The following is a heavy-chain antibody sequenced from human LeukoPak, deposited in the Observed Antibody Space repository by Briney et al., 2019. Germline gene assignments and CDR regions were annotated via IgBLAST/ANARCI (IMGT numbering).Heavy chain of an antibody. CDR3: ARGPLAQERGMVPTDRLHYY. J-gene: IGHJ4*02. Sequence: AAVKVSCKASGYTFTGYFMHWVRQPPAQVLEWMGWINPNSGDRNNAQKFQGRVTMTRDTAISTAYMELSRLRSDDTAVYDCARGPLAQERGMVPTDRLHYYWGQGTGVTVSA. D-gene: IGHD4/OR15-4a*01. CDR2: INPNSGDR. V-gene: IGHV1-2*02. CDR1: GYTFTGYF.